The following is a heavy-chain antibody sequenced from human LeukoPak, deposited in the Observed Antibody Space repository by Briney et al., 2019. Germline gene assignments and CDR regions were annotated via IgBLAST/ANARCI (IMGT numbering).Heavy chain of an antibody. V-gene: IGHV4-39*07. Sequence: SETLSLTCTVSGDSIRSSSSYWGWFRQPPGKGLEWIGSIYYSGSTFYNPSLKSRVTISVDTSKNQFSLKLSSVTAADTAVYYCARDHRRCSSTSCYRWFDPWGQGTLVTVSS. D-gene: IGHD2-2*02. CDR3: ARDHRRCSSTSCYRWFDP. CDR2: IYYSGST. J-gene: IGHJ5*02. CDR1: GDSIRSSSSY.